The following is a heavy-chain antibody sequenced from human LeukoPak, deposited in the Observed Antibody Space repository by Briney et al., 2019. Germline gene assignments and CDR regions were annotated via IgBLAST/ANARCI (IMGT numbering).Heavy chain of an antibody. V-gene: IGHV3-23*01. CDR2: ISGSGGST. CDR3: AKDLSYFFSHDAFDI. J-gene: IGHJ3*02. CDR1: GFTFSSYA. Sequence: GGSLRLSCAASGFTFSSYAMSWVRQAPGKGLEWVSAISGSGGSTYYADSVKSRFTISRDNSKNTLYLQMNSLRAEDTAVYYCAKDLSYFFSHDAFDIWGQETMVTVSS. D-gene: IGHD2-21*01.